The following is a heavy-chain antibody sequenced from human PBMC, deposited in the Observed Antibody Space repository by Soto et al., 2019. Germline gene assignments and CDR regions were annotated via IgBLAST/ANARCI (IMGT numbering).Heavy chain of an antibody. Sequence: GGSLRLSCAASGFTFSNAWMSWVRQAPGKGLEWVGRIKSKTDGGTTDYAAPVKGRFTISRDDSKNTLYLQMNSLKTEDTAVYYCTTGAFGIADYPFYFDYWGQGTLVTVSS. CDR2: IKSKTDGGTT. V-gene: IGHV3-15*01. CDR1: GFTFSNAW. CDR3: TTGAFGIADYPFYFDY. J-gene: IGHJ4*02. D-gene: IGHD4-17*01.